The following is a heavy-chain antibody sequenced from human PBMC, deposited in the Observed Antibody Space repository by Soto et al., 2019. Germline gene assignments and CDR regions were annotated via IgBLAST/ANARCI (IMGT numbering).Heavy chain of an antibody. Sequence: GASVKVSCKASGYTFTGYYMHWVRQAPGQGLEWMGWINPNSGGTNYAQKFQGRVTMTRDTSISTAYTELSRLRSDDTAVYYCARDRGLEYYDILTGYYQHDAFDIWGQGTMVTVSS. CDR2: INPNSGGT. V-gene: IGHV1-2*02. CDR1: GYTFTGYY. CDR3: ARDRGLEYYDILTGYYQHDAFDI. D-gene: IGHD3-9*01. J-gene: IGHJ3*02.